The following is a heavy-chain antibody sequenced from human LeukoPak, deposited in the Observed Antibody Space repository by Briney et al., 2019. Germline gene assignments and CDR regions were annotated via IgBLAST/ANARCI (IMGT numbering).Heavy chain of an antibody. J-gene: IGHJ4*02. V-gene: IGHV3-21*01. CDR3: ARVLSGTLTFDH. CDR2: ITSSSTYI. D-gene: IGHD3-9*01. Sequence: GGSLRLSCAASGFTFSSYTMNWVRHAPGKGLEGVSSITSSSTYIYYTDSAKGRFTISRDNAKNSLFLQMNSLRAEDTAVYYCARVLSGTLTFDHWGQGTLVAVSS. CDR1: GFTFSSYT.